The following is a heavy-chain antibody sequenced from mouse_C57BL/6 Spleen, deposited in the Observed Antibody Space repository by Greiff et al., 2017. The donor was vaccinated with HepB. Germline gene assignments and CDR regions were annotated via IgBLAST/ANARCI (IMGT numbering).Heavy chain of an antibody. CDR1: GYAFSSSW. J-gene: IGHJ3*01. CDR3: ARLGTRETWFAY. V-gene: IGHV1-82*01. Sequence: QVQLKESGPELVKPGASVKISCKASGYAFSSSWMNWVKQRPGKGLEWIGRIYPGDGDTNYNGKFKGKATLTADKSSSTAYMQLSSLTSEDSAVYFCARLGTRETWFAYWGQGTLVTVSA. CDR2: IYPGDGDT. D-gene: IGHD3-1*01.